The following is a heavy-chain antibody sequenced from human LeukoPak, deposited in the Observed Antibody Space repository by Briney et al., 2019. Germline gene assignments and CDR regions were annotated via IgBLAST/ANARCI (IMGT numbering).Heavy chain of an antibody. D-gene: IGHD3-9*01. CDR1: GFTFSSFA. Sequence: PGGSLRLSCAASGFTFSSFAMTWVRQAPGKGLEWVSTINNSGDSTYYRDSVKGRFTISRDNSKNTLYLQMNSLRAEDTAVYYCAKDHSSYDILTGYPLTWGQGTLVTVSS. J-gene: IGHJ5*02. CDR3: AKDHSSYDILTGYPLT. V-gene: IGHV3-23*01. CDR2: INNSGDST.